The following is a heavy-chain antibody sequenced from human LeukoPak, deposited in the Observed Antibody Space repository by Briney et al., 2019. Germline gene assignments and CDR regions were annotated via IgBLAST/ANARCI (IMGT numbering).Heavy chain of an antibody. D-gene: IGHD3-10*01. V-gene: IGHV4-4*07. CDR2: MYTTGDT. J-gene: IGHJ4*02. Sequence: SETLSLTCTVSGGSISSYYWSWIRQPAAKGLEWIGRMYTTGDTNYNPSLKSRVTMSVDTSKNQFSLKLNSVTAADTAVYYCARILITMVRGVIDYWGQGTLVTVSS. CDR3: ARILITMVRGVIDY. CDR1: GGSISSYY.